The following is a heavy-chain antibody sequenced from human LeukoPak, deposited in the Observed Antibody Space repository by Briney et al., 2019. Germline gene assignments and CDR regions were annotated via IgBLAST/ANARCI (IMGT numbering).Heavy chain of an antibody. CDR1: GGSISSGGYY. J-gene: IGHJ5*02. CDR2: IYHSGST. D-gene: IGHD3-3*01. V-gene: IGHV4-30-2*01. Sequence: PSETLSLTCTVSGGSISSGGYYWSWIRQPPGKGLEWIGYIYHSGSTYYNPSLKSRVTISVDRSKNQFSLKLSSVTAADTAVYYCAREAIFGVVIIAGGVSWFDPWGQGTLVTVSS. CDR3: AREAIFGVVIIAGGVSWFDP.